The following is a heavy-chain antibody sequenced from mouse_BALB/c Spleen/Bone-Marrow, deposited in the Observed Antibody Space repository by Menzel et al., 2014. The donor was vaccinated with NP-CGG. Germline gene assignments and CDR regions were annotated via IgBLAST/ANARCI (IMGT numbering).Heavy chain of an antibody. CDR2: ISYSGNA. J-gene: IGHJ2*01. Sequence: EVKLMESGPSLVKPSQTLSLTCSVTGDSITSSYWNWIRKFPGNKLEYMGYISYSGNAYYNPSLKNRISLTRDTSKNQYYLQLSSVTTEDTATYFCARGNGYHFDYWGQGTTLTVSS. D-gene: IGHD1-2*01. CDR1: GDSITSSY. CDR3: ARGNGYHFDY. V-gene: IGHV3-8*02.